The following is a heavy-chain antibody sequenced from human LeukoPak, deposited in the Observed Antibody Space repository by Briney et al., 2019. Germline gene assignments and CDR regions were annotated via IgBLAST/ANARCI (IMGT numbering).Heavy chain of an antibody. Sequence: AGGSLRLSCAVSGLTFSTYSMTWVRQGPGKGLEWVAVISYDGSNKYYADSVKGRFTISRDNSKNTLYLQMNSLRAEDTAVYYCARGSGLLDYYYGMDVWGQGTTVTVSS. D-gene: IGHD2-15*01. J-gene: IGHJ6*02. CDR1: GLTFSTYS. CDR2: ISYDGSNK. V-gene: IGHV3-30-3*01. CDR3: ARGSGLLDYYYGMDV.